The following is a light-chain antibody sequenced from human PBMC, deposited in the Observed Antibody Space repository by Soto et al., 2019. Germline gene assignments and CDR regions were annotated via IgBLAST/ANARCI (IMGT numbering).Light chain of an antibody. CDR1: SSDICACNY. Sequence: QSVLTQPASVSGSPGQSITISCTGSSSDICACNYVSWFQQYPGKAPKLIISEVSNRPSGVSNRFSGSKSGTAASLTISGLQTEDEADYLCLSFTTDXTHVFGTGTKVXV. CDR2: EVS. CDR3: LSFTTDXTHV. J-gene: IGLJ1*01. V-gene: IGLV2-14*01.